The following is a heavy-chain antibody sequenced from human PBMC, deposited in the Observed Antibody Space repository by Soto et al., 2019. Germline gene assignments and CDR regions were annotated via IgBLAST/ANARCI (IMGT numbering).Heavy chain of an antibody. V-gene: IGHV3-23*01. J-gene: IGHJ4*02. CDR2: ISGSGGST. CDR3: AKGHRDDFWSGYYDFDY. D-gene: IGHD3-3*01. Sequence: GGSLRLSCAASGFTFSSYAMSWVRQAPGKGLEWVSAISGSGGSTYYADSVKGRFTISRDNSKNTLYLQMNSLRAEDTAVYYCAKGHRDDFWSGYYDFDYWGQGTLVTVSS. CDR1: GFTFSSYA.